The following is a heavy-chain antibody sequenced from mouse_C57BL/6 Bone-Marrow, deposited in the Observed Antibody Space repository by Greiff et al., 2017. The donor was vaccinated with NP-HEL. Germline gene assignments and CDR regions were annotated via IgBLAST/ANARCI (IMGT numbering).Heavy chain of an antibody. Sequence: EVKLVESGGGLVQPGGSLKLSCAASGFTFSDYYMYWVRQTPEKRLEWVAYISNGGGSTYYPDTVKGRFTISRDNAKNTLYLQMSRLKSEDTDMYYCAREYYGSPWYFDVWGTGTTVTVAS. D-gene: IGHD1-1*01. CDR1: GFTFSDYY. J-gene: IGHJ1*03. CDR3: AREYYGSPWYFDV. V-gene: IGHV5-12*01. CDR2: ISNGGGST.